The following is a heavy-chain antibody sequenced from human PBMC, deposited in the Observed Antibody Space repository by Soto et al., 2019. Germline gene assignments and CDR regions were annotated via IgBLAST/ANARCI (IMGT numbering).Heavy chain of an antibody. V-gene: IGHV1-3*01. Sequence: QVQLVQSEAEVKKPGASVKVSCKASGYTFTSYAMHWVRQAPGQRLEWMGWINAGSGNTKYSQKFQGRVTITRETSASTDYMELRTLRSEDTAVYYCARGSRSGRSTSCFYRLWFDTWGQGTLVTVS. CDR2: INAGSGNT. J-gene: IGHJ5*02. D-gene: IGHD2-2*01. CDR3: ARGSRSGRSTSCFYRLWFDT. CDR1: GYTFTSYA.